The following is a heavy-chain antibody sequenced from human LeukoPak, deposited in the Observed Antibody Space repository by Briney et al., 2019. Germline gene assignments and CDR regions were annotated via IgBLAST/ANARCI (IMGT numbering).Heavy chain of an antibody. V-gene: IGHV3-21*01. CDR2: ISSSSSYI. CDR3: ARDRRRPGSYYRDLWGPDC. J-gene: IGHJ4*02. CDR1: GFTFSSYS. Sequence: GGSLRLSCAASGFTFSSYSMNWVRQAPGKGLEWVSSISSSSSYIYYADSVKGRFTISRDNAKNSLYLQMNSLRAEDTAVYYCARDRRRPGSYYRDLWGPDCWGQGTLVTVSS. D-gene: IGHD1-26*01.